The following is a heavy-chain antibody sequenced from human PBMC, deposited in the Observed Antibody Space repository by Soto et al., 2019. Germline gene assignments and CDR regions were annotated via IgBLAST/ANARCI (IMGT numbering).Heavy chain of an antibody. Sequence: QVQLVQSGAEVKKPGSSVKVSCKASGGTFSSYAISWVRQAPGQGLEWMGGIIPIFGTANYAQKFKGRVTITVDESTITGYMELSSLRSVYRALYYCARDSSKLSWDSAFDIWGHGKMVTLSS. CDR1: GGTFSSYA. D-gene: IGHD5-18*01. CDR3: ARDSSKLSWDSAFDI. CDR2: IIPIFGTA. V-gene: IGHV1-69*01. J-gene: IGHJ3*02.